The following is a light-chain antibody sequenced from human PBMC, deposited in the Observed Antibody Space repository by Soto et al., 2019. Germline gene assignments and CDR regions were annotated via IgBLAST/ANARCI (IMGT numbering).Light chain of an antibody. CDR3: CSYATSSTLV. CDR1: SSDVGSYKF. CDR2: EGS. V-gene: IGLV2-23*01. Sequence: QSALTQPASVSGSPGKSITISCTGTSSDVGSYKFVSWYQQHPDKAPKLMIYEGSKRPSGVSNRFSGSKSGNTASLTISGLQAEDEADYYCCSYATSSTLVFGGGTKLNVL. J-gene: IGLJ3*02.